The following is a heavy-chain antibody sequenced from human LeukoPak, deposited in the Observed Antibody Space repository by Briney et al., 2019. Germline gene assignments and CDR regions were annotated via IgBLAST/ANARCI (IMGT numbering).Heavy chain of an antibody. V-gene: IGHV4-30-2*01. Sequence: PSQALSLTCAVSGGSISSGGYSWSWIRQPPGKGLEWIGYIYHSGSTYYNPSLKSRVTMSVDTSKNQFSLKLSSVTAADTAVYYCARVLYLPYSSSWYFDYWGQGTLVTVSS. CDR1: GGSISSGGYS. D-gene: IGHD6-13*01. J-gene: IGHJ4*02. CDR3: ARVLYLPYSSSWYFDY. CDR2: IYHSGST.